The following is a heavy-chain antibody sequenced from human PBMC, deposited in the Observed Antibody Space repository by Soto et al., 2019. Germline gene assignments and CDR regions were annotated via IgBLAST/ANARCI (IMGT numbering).Heavy chain of an antibody. CDR2: IYYSGSA. V-gene: IGHV4-61*05. Sequence: SETLSLTCTVSGGSISSSSYYWGWIRHPPGKGLEWIGYIYYSGSADYNPSLGSRVTISIDTSKNQFSLKLTSVTAADTAVYYCARGVGFGYYYYHMDLWGQGTTVNCLL. D-gene: IGHD3-10*01. CDR1: GGSISSSSYY. CDR3: ARGVGFGYYYYHMDL. J-gene: IGHJ6*02.